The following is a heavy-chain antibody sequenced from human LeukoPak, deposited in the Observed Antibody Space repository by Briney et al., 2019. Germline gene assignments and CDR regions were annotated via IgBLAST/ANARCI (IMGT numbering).Heavy chain of an antibody. CDR1: GFTVSTYY. CDR2: IYSGGST. CDR3: ARGSPALDY. J-gene: IGHJ4*02. V-gene: IGHV3-53*01. Sequence: GGSLRLSCAASGFTVSTYYMTWVRQAPGKGLECVSVIYSGGSTYYADSVKGRFTVSRDNSKNSLHLQMDSLRAEDTAVYYCARGSPALDYWGQGTLVTVSS.